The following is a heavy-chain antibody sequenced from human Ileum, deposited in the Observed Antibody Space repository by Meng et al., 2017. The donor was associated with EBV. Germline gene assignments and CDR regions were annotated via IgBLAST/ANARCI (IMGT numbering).Heavy chain of an antibody. J-gene: IGHJ4*02. Sequence: AQRVESGGGVVQPGRSLRLSCAASGFTFSSYGMHWVRQAPGKGLEWVAVISYDGSNKYYADSVKGRFTISRDNSKNTLYLQMNSLRAEDAAVYYCARDQSDYFDYWGQGTLVTVSS. V-gene: IGHV3-30*03. CDR1: GFTFSSYG. CDR2: ISYDGSNK. CDR3: ARDQSDYFDY.